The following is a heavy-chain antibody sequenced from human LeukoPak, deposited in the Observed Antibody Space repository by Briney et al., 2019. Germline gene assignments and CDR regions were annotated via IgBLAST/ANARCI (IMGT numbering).Heavy chain of an antibody. CDR1: GFTVSSNY. Sequence: GGSLRLSCAASGFTVSSNYMSWVRQAPGKGLEWVSVIYSGGSTYYADSVKGRFTISRDNSKNTLYLQMNSLRAEDTAVYYCARSIRPLAVAEVDYWGQGTLVTVSS. CDR2: IYSGGST. D-gene: IGHD6-19*01. V-gene: IGHV3-66*01. CDR3: ARSIRPLAVAEVDY. J-gene: IGHJ4*02.